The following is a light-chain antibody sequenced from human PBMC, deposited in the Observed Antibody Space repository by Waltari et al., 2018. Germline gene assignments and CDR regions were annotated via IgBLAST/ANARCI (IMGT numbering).Light chain of an antibody. CDR3: QQYNTYPCP. CDR2: EAS. Sequence: LQITQPLSTHPASVGERETITCRASHTISTWLAWYQQKPGKAPKLLIYEASSLESGVPSRFSGSGSGTEFTLTISSLQPDDFATYYCQQYNTYPCPFGQGTKVEVK. V-gene: IGKV1-5*03. J-gene: IGKJ1*01. CDR1: HTISTW.